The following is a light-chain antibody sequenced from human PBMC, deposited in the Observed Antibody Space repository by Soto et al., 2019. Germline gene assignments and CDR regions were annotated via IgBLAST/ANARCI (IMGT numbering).Light chain of an antibody. CDR2: GAS. CDR3: QQYGSSPPT. V-gene: IGKV3-20*01. Sequence: EIVLTQSPGTLSLSPGERATLSCRASQSVSSSYLAWYQQKPGQAPRLLIYGASSRATGIPDMFSGSGSGTDCTLTISRLEPEDFAVYYCQQYGSSPPTFGQGTKLEIK. CDR1: QSVSSSY. J-gene: IGKJ2*01.